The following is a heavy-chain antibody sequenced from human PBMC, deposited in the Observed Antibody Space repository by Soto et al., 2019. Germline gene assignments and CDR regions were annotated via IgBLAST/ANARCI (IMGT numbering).Heavy chain of an antibody. CDR2: INAGNGNT. Sequence: FQACGYTFSNYGIHWVRQAAGQRLEWMGWINAGNGNTKYSQNFQDRLTITRDTSATTAYMDLSSLRSEDTSVFYCARSGYSSGWYHWYFDLWGRGTLVTVSS. V-gene: IGHV1-3*01. D-gene: IGHD6-19*01. J-gene: IGHJ2*01. CDR1: GYTFSNYG. CDR3: ARSGYSSGWYHWYFDL.